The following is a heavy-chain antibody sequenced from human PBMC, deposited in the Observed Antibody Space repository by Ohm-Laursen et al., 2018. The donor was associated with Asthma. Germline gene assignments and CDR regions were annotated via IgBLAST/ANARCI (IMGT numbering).Heavy chain of an antibody. CDR1: GFTFSSYG. V-gene: IGHV3-33*08. CDR3: ARTLGWLADY. CDR2: IWYDGSNK. Sequence: SLRLSCTASGFTFSSYGMHWVRQAPGKGLEWVAVIWYDGSNKYYADSVKGRFTISRDNSKNTLYLEMNSLRAEDTAVYYCARTLGWLADYWGQGTLVTVSS. J-gene: IGHJ4*02. D-gene: IGHD5-12*01.